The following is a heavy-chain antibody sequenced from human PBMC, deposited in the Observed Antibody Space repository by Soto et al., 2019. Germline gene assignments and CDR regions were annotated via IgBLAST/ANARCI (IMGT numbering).Heavy chain of an antibody. J-gene: IGHJ4*02. CDR1: GFTFSNYA. D-gene: IGHD3-3*01. CDR2: VSATGGST. CDR3: AKRGSVSGVGKYYFDY. V-gene: IGHV3-23*01. Sequence: EEQLLESGGGLVQPGGSLRLSCAASGFTFSNYAMSWVRQAPGKGLEWVSSVSATGGSTYYADSVKGRFTISRDNSKNMLYLQMNSLRAEDTAVYYCAKRGSVSGVGKYYFDYWGQGTLVTVSS.